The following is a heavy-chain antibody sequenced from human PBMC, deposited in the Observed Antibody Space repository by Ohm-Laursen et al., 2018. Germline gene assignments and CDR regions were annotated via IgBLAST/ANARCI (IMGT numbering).Heavy chain of an antibody. V-gene: IGHV3-66*01. J-gene: IGHJ4*02. Sequence: GSLRLSCAASGVTVSSNYMNWVRQAPGKGLEWVAVIYSGGGTDYAESVKGRFSISRDNSKNTLYLQVSSRRAEDTAVYYCARDPLSGGVLNYFDYWGQGTLVTVSS. CDR3: ARDPLSGGVLNYFDY. CDR2: IYSGGGT. CDR1: GVTVSSNY. D-gene: IGHD3-16*01.